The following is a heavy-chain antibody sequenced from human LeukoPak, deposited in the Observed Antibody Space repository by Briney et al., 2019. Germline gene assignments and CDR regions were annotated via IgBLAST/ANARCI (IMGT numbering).Heavy chain of an antibody. CDR3: ARVRAVAGTGFDY. CDR2: INPSGGST. CDR1: RYTFTSYY. D-gene: IGHD6-19*01. V-gene: IGHV1-46*01. J-gene: IGHJ4*02. Sequence: GASVKVSCKASRYTFTSYYMHWVRQAPGQGLEWMGMINPSGGSTSYAQKFQGRVTMTRDMSTSTVYMELSSLRSEDTAVYYCARVRAVAGTGFDYWGQGTLVTVSS.